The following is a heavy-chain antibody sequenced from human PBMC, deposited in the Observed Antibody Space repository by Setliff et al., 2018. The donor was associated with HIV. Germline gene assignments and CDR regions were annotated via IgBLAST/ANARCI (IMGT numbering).Heavy chain of an antibody. CDR3: ARASTGSGWFFDY. J-gene: IGHJ4*02. Sequence: SETLSLTCNVSGGSISSGGYYWSWIRQHPGKGLEWIGTFYYNGDSRYNPSLRSRVTISVDTSKNQFSLKLNSVTATDTAVYYCARASTGSGWFFDYWGQGTLVTVSS. CDR1: GGSISSGGYY. V-gene: IGHV4-39*07. CDR2: FYYNGDS. D-gene: IGHD2-8*02.